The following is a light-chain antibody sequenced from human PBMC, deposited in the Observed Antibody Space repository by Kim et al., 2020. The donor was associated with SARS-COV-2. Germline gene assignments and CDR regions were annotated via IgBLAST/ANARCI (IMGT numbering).Light chain of an antibody. CDR3: SSYTSSSTLVV. J-gene: IGLJ2*01. CDR1: SSDIGGSYNY. CDR2: DVS. Sequence: QSALTQPASVSGSPGQSITISCTGTSSDIGGSYNYVSWYQQHTGKAPKLMIYDVSNRPSGVSNRFSGSKSGNTASLTISGLQAEDEADYYCSSYTSSSTLVVFGGGTQLTVL. V-gene: IGLV2-14*03.